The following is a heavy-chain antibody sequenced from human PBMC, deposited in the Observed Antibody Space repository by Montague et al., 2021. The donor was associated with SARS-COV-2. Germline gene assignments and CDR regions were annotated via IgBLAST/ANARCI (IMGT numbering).Heavy chain of an antibody. D-gene: IGHD6-13*01. Sequence: SLRLSFSASGFTFSSYWMSWVRQAPGKGLEWVANIKQDGSEKYYVDSVKGRFTISRDNAKNSLYLQMNSLRAEDTAVYYCARMGSGWYVRYYYYYGMDVWGQGTTVTVSS. V-gene: IGHV3-7*01. CDR1: GFTFSSYW. CDR3: ARMGSGWYVRYYYYYGMDV. J-gene: IGHJ6*02. CDR2: IKQDGSEK.